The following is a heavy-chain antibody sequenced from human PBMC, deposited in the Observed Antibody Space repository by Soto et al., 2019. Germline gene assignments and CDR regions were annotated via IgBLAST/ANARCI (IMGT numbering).Heavy chain of an antibody. CDR3: ARVLRFLEWSQTYYFDY. CDR1: GGSVSSGSYY. V-gene: IGHV4-61*01. D-gene: IGHD3-3*01. CDR2: IYYSGST. J-gene: IGHJ4*02. Sequence: SETLSLTCTVSGGSVSSGSYYWSWIRQPPGKGLEWIGYIYYSGSTNYNPSLKSRVTISVDTSKNQFSLKLSSVTAADTAVYYCARVLRFLEWSQTYYFDYWGQGTLVTVSS.